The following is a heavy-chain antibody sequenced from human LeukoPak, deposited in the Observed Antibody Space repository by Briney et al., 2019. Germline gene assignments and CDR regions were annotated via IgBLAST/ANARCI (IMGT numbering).Heavy chain of an antibody. CDR3: AKPLGLLGGFDY. CDR2: IKLDGSET. D-gene: IGHD3-16*01. CDR1: GFTFSSYS. Sequence: GGSLRLSCAASGFTFSSYSMNWVRQAPGKGLEWVANIKLDGSETYYADSVKGRFTISRDNSKNTLYLQMNSLRAEDTAVYYCAKPLGLLGGFDYWGQGTLVTVSS. J-gene: IGHJ4*02. V-gene: IGHV3-7*03.